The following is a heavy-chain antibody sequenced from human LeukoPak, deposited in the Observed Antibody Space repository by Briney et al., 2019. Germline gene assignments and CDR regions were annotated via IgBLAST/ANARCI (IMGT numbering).Heavy chain of an antibody. D-gene: IGHD6-19*01. J-gene: IGHJ4*02. CDR1: GGSISSYY. V-gene: IGHV4-59*01. Sequence: SETLSLTCTVSGGSISSYYWSWIRQPPGKGLEWIGYIYYSGSTNYNPSLKSRVTISVDTSKNQFSLKLSSVTAADTAVYYCARARGSAVALFDYWGQGTLVTVSS. CDR3: ARARGSAVALFDY. CDR2: IYYSGST.